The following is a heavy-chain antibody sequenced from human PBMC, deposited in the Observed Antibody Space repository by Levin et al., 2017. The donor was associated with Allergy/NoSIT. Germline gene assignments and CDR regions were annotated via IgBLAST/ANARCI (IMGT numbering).Heavy chain of an antibody. CDR1: GFTFSSYA. J-gene: IGHJ3*02. Sequence: PGGSLRLSCAASGFTFSSYAMSWVRQAPGKGLEWVSAISGSGGSTYYADSVKGRFTISRDNSKNTLYLQMNSLRAEDTAVYYCAKDRYCSGGSCYFGAFDIWGQGTMVTVSS. V-gene: IGHV3-23*01. CDR2: ISGSGGST. D-gene: IGHD2-15*01. CDR3: AKDRYCSGGSCYFGAFDI.